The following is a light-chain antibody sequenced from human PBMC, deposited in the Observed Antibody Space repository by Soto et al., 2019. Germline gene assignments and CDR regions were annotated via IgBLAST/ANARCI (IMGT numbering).Light chain of an antibody. CDR1: SSDFGGYNY. CDR3: SSYTGSSPSYV. V-gene: IGLV2-14*03. CDR2: DVT. Sequence: QSVLTQPASVSGSPGQSITISCTGTSSDFGGYNYVSWYQHHPGKAPELMIYDVTNRPSGVSHRFSGSKSGNSASLTISGLQAEDEADYYCSSYTGSSPSYVFGAGTKVTV. J-gene: IGLJ1*01.